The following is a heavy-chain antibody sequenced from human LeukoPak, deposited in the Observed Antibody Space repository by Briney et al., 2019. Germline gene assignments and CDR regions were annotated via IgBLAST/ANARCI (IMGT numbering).Heavy chain of an antibody. CDR1: GFTFTSYT. CDR2: ISYDGSNK. Sequence: GGSLRLSCAASGFTFTSYTIHWVRQAPGKGLEWVAVISYDGSNKYYADSVKGRFTISRDNAKNSLYLQMNSLRAEDTAVYYCARVQIGYCSSTSCYLPPDYWGQGTLVTVSS. D-gene: IGHD2-2*01. CDR3: ARVQIGYCSSTSCYLPPDY. J-gene: IGHJ4*02. V-gene: IGHV3-30*04.